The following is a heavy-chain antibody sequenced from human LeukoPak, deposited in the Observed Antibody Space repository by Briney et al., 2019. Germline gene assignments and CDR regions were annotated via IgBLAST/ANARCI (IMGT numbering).Heavy chain of an antibody. D-gene: IGHD5-18*01. Sequence: PSETLSLTCAVYNGSFSGYYWSWIRQSPGKGLEWIGEINHSGGTNYNPSLKSRLTISVDTSKNQFSLKLSSVTAADTAVYYCARGRYSYGPQNYDYMDVWGKGTTVTISS. CDR1: NGSFSGYY. CDR3: ARGRYSYGPQNYDYMDV. V-gene: IGHV4-34*01. CDR2: INHSGGT. J-gene: IGHJ6*03.